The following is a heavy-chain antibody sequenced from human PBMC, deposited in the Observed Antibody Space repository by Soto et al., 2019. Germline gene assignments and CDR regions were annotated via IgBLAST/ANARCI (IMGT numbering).Heavy chain of an antibody. Sequence: GGSLRLSCKGSGYSFTSYWIGWVRQMPGKSLEWMGIIYPGGSYTRYSPSLQGQGTRSADKSISTAYLQWSSLKASDTAMYYCAARGYYDSSGYYRHDAFDIWGQGTMVTVSS. D-gene: IGHD3-22*01. CDR3: AARGYYDSSGYYRHDAFDI. CDR2: IYPGGSYT. J-gene: IGHJ3*02. V-gene: IGHV5-51*01. CDR1: GYSFTSYW.